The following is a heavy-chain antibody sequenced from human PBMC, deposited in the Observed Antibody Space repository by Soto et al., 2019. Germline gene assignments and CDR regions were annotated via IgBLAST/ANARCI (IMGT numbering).Heavy chain of an antibody. Sequence: QVQLQESGPGLVKPSETLSLTCTVSGGSISSYYWSWIRQPPGKGLEWIGYIYYSGSTNYNPSLKSRVTISVDTSKNQCSLKLISVTAADTAVYYSARVYAYFFDYCRQGTLRVLSS. CDR1: GGSISSYY. V-gene: IGHV4-59*01. J-gene: IGHJ4*02. D-gene: IGHD2-8*01. CDR3: ARVYAYFFDY. CDR2: IYYSGST.